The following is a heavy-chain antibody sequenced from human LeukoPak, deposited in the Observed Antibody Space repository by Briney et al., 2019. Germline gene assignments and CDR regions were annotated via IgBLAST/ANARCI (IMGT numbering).Heavy chain of an antibody. Sequence: GGSLRLSCAASGFSFNNYGIHWVRQAPGKGLEWVAVISYDGSNKYYADSVKGRFTISRDNSKNTLYLQMNSLRAEDTAVYYCARGMGRYFDQLQSPYFDYWGQGTLVTVSS. CDR3: ARGMGRYFDQLQSPYFDY. V-gene: IGHV3-30*19. CDR2: ISYDGSNK. D-gene: IGHD3-9*01. J-gene: IGHJ4*02. CDR1: GFSFNNYG.